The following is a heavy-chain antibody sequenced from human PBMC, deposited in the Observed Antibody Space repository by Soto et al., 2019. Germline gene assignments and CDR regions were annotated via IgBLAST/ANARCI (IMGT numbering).Heavy chain of an antibody. CDR3: VRGYVFRGEWPPVTCFDF. D-gene: IGHD4-4*01. V-gene: IGHV3-7*03. CDR1: GFSFSSYW. CDR2: VKEDGRDK. J-gene: IGHJ4*02. Sequence: EVQLLESGGGLVQPGGSLRLSCAASGFSFSSYWMTWVRQAPGKGLEWVANVKEDGRDKDYVASVKGRFTISRDNANKSVALEMSSLRVEDTAVYYCVRGYVFRGEWPPVTCFDFWGQGIQVTVSP.